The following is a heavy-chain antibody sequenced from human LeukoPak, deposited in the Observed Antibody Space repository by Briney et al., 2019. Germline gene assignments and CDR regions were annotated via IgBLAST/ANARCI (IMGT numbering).Heavy chain of an antibody. J-gene: IGHJ6*03. CDR1: GGSISSSSYY. Sequence: SETLSLTCTVSGGSISSSSYYWGWIRQPPGKGLEWIGSTYYSGSTYYNPSLKSRVTISVDTSKNQFSLKLSSVTAADTAVYYCARVIVGVYYYYYMDVWGKGTTVTVSS. CDR2: TYYSGST. CDR3: ARVIVGVYYYYYMDV. D-gene: IGHD1-26*01. V-gene: IGHV4-39*07.